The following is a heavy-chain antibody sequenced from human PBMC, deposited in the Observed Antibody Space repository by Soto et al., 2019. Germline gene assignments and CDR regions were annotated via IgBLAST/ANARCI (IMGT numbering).Heavy chain of an antibody. V-gene: IGHV3-7*04. CDR1: GFTFSSYA. CDR2: VKQDGSEK. CDR3: ARGDYYDISGPFSDAFDV. Sequence: PGGSLRLSCAASGFTFSSYAMSWVRQAPGKGLEWVANVKQDGSEKWYVDSVKGRFTISRDNAKNSLYLQMNSLRAEDTAMYYCARGDYYDISGPFSDAFDVWGQGTMVTVSS. D-gene: IGHD3-22*01. J-gene: IGHJ3*01.